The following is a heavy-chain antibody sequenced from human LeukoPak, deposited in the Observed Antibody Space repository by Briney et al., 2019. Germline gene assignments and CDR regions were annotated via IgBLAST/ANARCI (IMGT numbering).Heavy chain of an antibody. CDR3: ARDLWKGYDSSPVGY. V-gene: IGHV4-61*02. CDR1: GGSISSGSYY. Sequence: SETLSLTCTVSGGSISSGSYYWSWIRQPAGKGLEWIGRTYTSGSTNYNPSLKSRVTISVDTSKNQFSLKLSSVTAADTAVYYCARDLWKGYDSSPVGYWGQGTLVTVSS. CDR2: TYTSGST. D-gene: IGHD3-22*01. J-gene: IGHJ4*02.